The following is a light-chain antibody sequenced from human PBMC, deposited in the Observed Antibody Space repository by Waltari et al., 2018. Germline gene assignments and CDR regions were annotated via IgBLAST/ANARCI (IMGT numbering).Light chain of an antibody. CDR1: QTISSW. Sequence: DIQMTQSPSTLSTSIGDRVTITCRASQTISSWLAWYQQKPGKAPKILINTASSLEIGVPSRFSGSGSGTEFTLTISSLQPDDFATYYCQQYDRRPVTFGQGTKLEIK. J-gene: IGKJ2*01. CDR3: QQYDRRPVT. CDR2: TAS. V-gene: IGKV1-5*03.